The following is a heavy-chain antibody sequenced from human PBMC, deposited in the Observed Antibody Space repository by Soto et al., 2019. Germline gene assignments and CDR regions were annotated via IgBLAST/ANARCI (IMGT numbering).Heavy chain of an antibody. D-gene: IGHD3-3*01. CDR2: IYYSGST. CDR1: GGSISSYY. Sequence: TLSLTCTVSGGSISSYYWSWIRQPPGKGLEWIGYIYYSGSTNYNPSLKSRVTISVDTSKNQFSLKLSSVTAADAAVYYCARDSTESGYFYYYYMDVWGKGTTLTVSS. V-gene: IGHV4-59*01. J-gene: IGHJ6*03. CDR3: ARDSTESGYFYYYYMDV.